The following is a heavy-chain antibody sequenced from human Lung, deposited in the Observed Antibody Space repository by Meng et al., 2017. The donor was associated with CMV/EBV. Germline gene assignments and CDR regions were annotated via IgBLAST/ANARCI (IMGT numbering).Heavy chain of an antibody. CDR3: ARDPYATGWAG. Sequence: QMQLPESGPGLVKPSGTLSLTCAVSGGSISIRTWWSWVRQPPGKGLEWIGEIYHSGGTNYNPSLRGRVTISLDKSKNQFSLTLRSVTAADTAVYYCARDPYATGWAGWGQGTLVTVSS. CDR1: GGSISIRTW. V-gene: IGHV4-4*02. CDR2: IYHSGGT. D-gene: IGHD6-19*01. J-gene: IGHJ4*02.